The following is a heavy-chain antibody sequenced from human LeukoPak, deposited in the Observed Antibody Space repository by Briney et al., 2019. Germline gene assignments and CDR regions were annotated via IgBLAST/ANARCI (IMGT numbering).Heavy chain of an antibody. CDR2: INHSGST. Sequence: SETLSLTCAVYGGSFSGYYWSWIRQPPGKGLEWIGEINHSGSTNYTPSLKSRVTISVDTSKNQFSLKLSSVTAADTSVYFRASRFKAPNYYYYMDVGGKGTTVTVSS. J-gene: IGHJ6*03. CDR3: ASRFKAPNYYYYMDV. CDR1: GGSFSGYY. V-gene: IGHV4-34*01.